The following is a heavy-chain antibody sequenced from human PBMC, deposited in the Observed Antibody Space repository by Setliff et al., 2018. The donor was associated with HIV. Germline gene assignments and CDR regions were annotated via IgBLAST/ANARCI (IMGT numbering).Heavy chain of an antibody. J-gene: IGHJ3*02. CDR3: ARDPGYKSTWYGVFDI. CDR2: INPNSGGT. D-gene: IGHD6-13*01. Sequence: ASVKVSCKASGYTFSDYYMHWVRQAPGQGLEWMGWINPNSGGTNYAQEFQGRVNMTRDTSISTTYMELSRLRSDDTAVYYCARDPGYKSTWYGVFDIWGQGTMVTVSS. CDR1: GYTFSDYY. V-gene: IGHV1-2*02.